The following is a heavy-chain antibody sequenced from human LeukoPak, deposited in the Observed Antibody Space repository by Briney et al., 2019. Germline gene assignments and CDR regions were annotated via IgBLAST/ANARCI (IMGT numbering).Heavy chain of an antibody. Sequence: SETLSPTCTVSGGAISSNYWSWIRQPPGKGLEWIGYFYYSGTTNYNPSLKSRVTISGDTSKNQFSLKLSSVTAADTAVYYCASQISPPIVYYYMDVWGKGTTVSVSS. D-gene: IGHD1-26*01. CDR1: GGAISSNY. CDR3: ASQISPPIVYYYMDV. J-gene: IGHJ6*03. V-gene: IGHV4-59*08. CDR2: FYYSGTT.